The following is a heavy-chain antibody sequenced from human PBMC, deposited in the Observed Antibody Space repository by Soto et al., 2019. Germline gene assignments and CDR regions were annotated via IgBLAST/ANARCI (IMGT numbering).Heavy chain of an antibody. Sequence: QVQLQESGPGLVKPSQTLSLTCTVSGGSISSGGYYWSWIRQHPGKGLEWIGYIYYSGSTYYNPSLKSRVTISVDTSKDQFSLKLSYVTAADTAVYYCARQGNPSYYGMDVWGQGTTVTVSS. CDR2: IYYSGST. CDR3: ARQGNPSYYGMDV. J-gene: IGHJ6*02. CDR1: GGSISSGGYY. V-gene: IGHV4-31*03. D-gene: IGHD4-4*01.